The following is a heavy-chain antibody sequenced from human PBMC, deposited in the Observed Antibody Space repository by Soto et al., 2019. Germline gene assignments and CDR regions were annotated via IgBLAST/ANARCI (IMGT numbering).Heavy chain of an antibody. Sequence: PGGSLRLSCAASGFTVSSNYMSWVRQAPGKGLEWVSVIYSGGSTYYADSVKGRFTISRDNSKNTLYLQMNSLRAEDTAVYYCARDIYEMATMFWGKGTLVTVSS. CDR1: GFTVSSNY. V-gene: IGHV3-66*01. D-gene: IGHD5-12*01. CDR2: IYSGGST. CDR3: ARDIYEMATMF. J-gene: IGHJ4*02.